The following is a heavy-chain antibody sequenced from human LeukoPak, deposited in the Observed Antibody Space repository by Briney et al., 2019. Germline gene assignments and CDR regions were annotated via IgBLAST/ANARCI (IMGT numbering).Heavy chain of an antibody. CDR2: TYYRSKWYN. D-gene: IGHD6-19*01. J-gene: IGHJ4*02. CDR1: GDSVSSNSAA. V-gene: IGHV6-1*01. Sequence: SQTLSLTCAISGDSVSSNSAAWNWIRQSPSRGLEWLGRTYYRSKWYNGYAESVKSRITINPDTSKNQFSLQPNSVTPEDTAVYYCTRDEQWLVYFDCWGQGTLVTVSS. CDR3: TRDEQWLVYFDC.